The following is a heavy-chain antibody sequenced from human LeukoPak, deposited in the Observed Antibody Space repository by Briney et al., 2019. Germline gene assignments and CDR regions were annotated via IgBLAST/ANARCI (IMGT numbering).Heavy chain of an antibody. Sequence: GGSLRLSCSASGFTFSSYAMHWVRQAPGKGLEYVSAISSNGGSTYYADSVKGRFTISRDNSKNTLYLQMSSLRAEDTAVYYCARVAGYDYGFFDYWGQGTLVTVSS. CDR2: ISSNGGST. CDR1: GFTFSSYA. J-gene: IGHJ4*02. V-gene: IGHV3-64D*06. D-gene: IGHD5-12*01. CDR3: ARVAGYDYGFFDY.